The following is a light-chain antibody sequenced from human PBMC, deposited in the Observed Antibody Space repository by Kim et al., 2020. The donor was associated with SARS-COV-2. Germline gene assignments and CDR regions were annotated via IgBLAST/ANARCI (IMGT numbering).Light chain of an antibody. J-gene: IGLJ1*01. CDR2: DVS. CDR1: SSDVGRHDY. Sequence: GQSITISCTGTSSDVGRHDYVSWYQHHPGKAPTLMIYDVSKRPSGVSNRFSGSKSGNTASLTISGLQADDEADYFCSSCTTSSTYVFGTGTKVTVL. V-gene: IGLV2-14*03. CDR3: SSCTTSSTYV.